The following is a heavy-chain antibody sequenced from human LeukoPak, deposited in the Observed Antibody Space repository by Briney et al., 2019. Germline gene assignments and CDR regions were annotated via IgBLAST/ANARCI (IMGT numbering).Heavy chain of an antibody. Sequence: GASVKVSCKASGGTFSNYAISWVRQAPGQGLEWMGWINPNSGGTNYAQKFQGRVTMTRDTSISTAYMELSRLRSDDTAVYYCARDLEGFGEPYNWFDPWGQGTLVTVSS. CDR1: GGTFSNYA. CDR2: INPNSGGT. CDR3: ARDLEGFGEPYNWFDP. D-gene: IGHD3-10*01. V-gene: IGHV1-2*02. J-gene: IGHJ5*02.